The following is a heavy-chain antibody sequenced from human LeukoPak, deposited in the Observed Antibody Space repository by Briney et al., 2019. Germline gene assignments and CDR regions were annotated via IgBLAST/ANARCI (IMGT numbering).Heavy chain of an antibody. CDR2: IWHDGNKK. CDR1: GFSFSEYG. Sequence: PGGSLRLSCAASGFSFSEYGMHWVRQAPGKGLEWVAIIWHDGNKKYYADSVKGRFTVSRDNSKNTLSLLLNSVSVEDMAVYYCMREGSDSDPAGDFWGQGTLVTVSS. J-gene: IGHJ4*02. D-gene: IGHD2-21*02. V-gene: IGHV3-33*01. CDR3: MREGSDSDPAGDF.